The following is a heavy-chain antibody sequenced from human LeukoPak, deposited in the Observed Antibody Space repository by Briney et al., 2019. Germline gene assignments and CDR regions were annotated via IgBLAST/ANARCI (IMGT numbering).Heavy chain of an antibody. CDR1: GGTFSSFD. CDR3: VSQMSF. CDR2: IIPLYNTP. V-gene: IGHV1-69*06. J-gene: IGHJ4*02. Sequence: SVKVSCKASGGTFSSFDINWVRQAPGQGLEWMGGIIPLYNTPTSAQRFQGRLTITADKSTSTAYMELNSLTSADTAVYYCVSQMSFWGQGTLVTVSS.